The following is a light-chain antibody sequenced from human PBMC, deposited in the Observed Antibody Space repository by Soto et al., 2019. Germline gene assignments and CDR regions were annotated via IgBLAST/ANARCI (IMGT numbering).Light chain of an antibody. CDR2: GAS. CDR1: QSVSSN. J-gene: IGKJ1*01. V-gene: IGKV3-15*01. CDR3: QQYNNWPPTT. Sequence: EIVMTQSPATLSVSPGERATLSCRASQSVSSNLAWYQQKPGQAPRLLIYGASTRATGIPARFSGSGSGTEFTLTISSLQSEDFAVYYCQQYNNWPPTTLGQATKVDIK.